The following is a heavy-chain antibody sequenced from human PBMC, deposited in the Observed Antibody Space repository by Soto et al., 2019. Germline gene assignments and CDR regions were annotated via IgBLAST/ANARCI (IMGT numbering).Heavy chain of an antibody. CDR1: GVTCDDYA. CDR2: ISWNSGSI. D-gene: IGHD1-20*01. Sequence: PGGSLRHSCAASGVTCDDYAMHWVRQAPGKGLEWVSGISWNSGSIGYADSVKGRFTISRDNAKNSLYLQMNSLRAEDTALYYCAKDPGITGTTGYFDYWGQGTLVTVSS. J-gene: IGHJ4*02. V-gene: IGHV3-9*01. CDR3: AKDPGITGTTGYFDY.